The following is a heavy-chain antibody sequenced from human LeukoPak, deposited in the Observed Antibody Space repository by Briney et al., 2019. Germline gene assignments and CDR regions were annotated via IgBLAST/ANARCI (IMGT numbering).Heavy chain of an antibody. CDR3: ARAYCSGGSCYSYYYYYMDV. D-gene: IGHD2-15*01. CDR2: IYYSGST. Sequence: SKTLSLTCAVSGASISGSGYYWGWIRQPPGKGLEWIGNIYYSGSTYYNPSLKSRVTISVDTSKNQFSLKLSSVTAADTAVYYCARAYCSGGSCYSYYYYYMDVWGKGTTVTVSS. V-gene: IGHV4-39*07. J-gene: IGHJ6*03. CDR1: GASISGSGYY.